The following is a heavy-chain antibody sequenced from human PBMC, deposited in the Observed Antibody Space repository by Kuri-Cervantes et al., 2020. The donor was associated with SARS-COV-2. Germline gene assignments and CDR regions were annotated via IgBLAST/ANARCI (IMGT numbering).Heavy chain of an antibody. J-gene: IGHJ3*02. CDR3: ARVRETYYYDSLGTFDI. D-gene: IGHD3-22*01. CDR2: IIPIFGTA. CDR1: GGTFSSYA. V-gene: IGHV1-69*13. Sequence: SVKVSCKASGGTFSSYAMNWVRQAPGQGLEWMGGIIPIFGTANYAQKFQGRVTITADESTSTAYMELSSLRSEDTAVYYCARVRETYYYDSLGTFDIWGQGTMVTDSS.